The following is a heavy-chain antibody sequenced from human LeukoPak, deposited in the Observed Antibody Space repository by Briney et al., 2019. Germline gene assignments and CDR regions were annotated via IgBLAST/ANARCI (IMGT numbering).Heavy chain of an antibody. CDR1: GFTFSSYG. Sequence: GGSLRLSCAASGFTFSSYGMHWVRQAPGKGLEWVAVISYDGSNKYYADSVKGRFTISRDNSRNTLYLQMNSLRAEDTAVYYCASEAYYYDSSGYWPLGYWGQGTLVTVSS. CDR3: ASEAYYYDSSGYWPLGY. D-gene: IGHD3-22*01. J-gene: IGHJ4*02. CDR2: ISYDGSNK. V-gene: IGHV3-30*03.